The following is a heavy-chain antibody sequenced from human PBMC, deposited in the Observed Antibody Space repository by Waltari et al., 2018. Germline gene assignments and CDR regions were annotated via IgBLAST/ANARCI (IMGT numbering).Heavy chain of an antibody. CDR3: ATYIGASVGTAAFDV. J-gene: IGHJ3*01. CDR2: VSYSGTT. V-gene: IGHV4-39*01. D-gene: IGHD5-12*01. CDR1: GVSITSNSHY. Sequence: QLQLQESGPRLVRPSETLSLLCRVSGVSITSNSHYWAWIRQSPGQGLEGIGTVSYSGTTYISPSLKSRVSVSRDTSKNQVSLILGSVTAADMAVYYCATYIGASVGTAAFDVWGQGTMVTVSS.